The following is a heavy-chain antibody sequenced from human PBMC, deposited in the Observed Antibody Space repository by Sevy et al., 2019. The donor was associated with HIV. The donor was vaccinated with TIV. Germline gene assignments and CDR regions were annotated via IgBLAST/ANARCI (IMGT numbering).Heavy chain of an antibody. V-gene: IGHV3-30-3*01. CDR2: ISYDGSNK. Sequence: GGSLRRSCAASGITFSSHAMHWVRQAPGKGLEWVTIISYDGSNKYYADSVKGRFTISRDNSKNTLDLQMNSLRDEDTAVYYCARADYGDYSGEFDYWGQGTLVTVSS. CDR1: GITFSSHA. J-gene: IGHJ4*02. D-gene: IGHD4-17*01. CDR3: ARADYGDYSGEFDY.